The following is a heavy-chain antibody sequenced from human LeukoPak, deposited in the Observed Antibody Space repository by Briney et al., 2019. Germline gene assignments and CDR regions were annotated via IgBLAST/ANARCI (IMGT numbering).Heavy chain of an antibody. Sequence: GGSLRLSCAASGFTFSSSAMSWVRRAPGKGLEWVSAISNNGGYTYYADSVQGRFTISRDNSKSTLCLQMNSLRAEDTAVYYCAKQLGYCSDGSCYFPYWGQGTLVTVSS. CDR1: GFTFSSSA. D-gene: IGHD2-15*01. J-gene: IGHJ4*02. CDR3: AKQLGYCSDGSCYFPY. V-gene: IGHV3-23*01. CDR2: ISNNGGYT.